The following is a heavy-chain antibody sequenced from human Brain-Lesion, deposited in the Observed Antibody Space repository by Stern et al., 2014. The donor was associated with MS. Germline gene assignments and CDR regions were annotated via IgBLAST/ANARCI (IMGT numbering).Heavy chain of an antibody. CDR1: GYTFTGYY. CDR2: INTKSGGT. Sequence: QVQLVESGAEVKKPGASVKVSCKASGYTFTGYYLHWVRQAPGQGLEWKGWINTKSGGTNYAQTFQGWVTMTREQTINKDFMVIRRFRSDDAAVYYCATYYYDSSGYNDFWGQGTLVTVSS. J-gene: IGHJ4*02. CDR3: ATYYYDSSGYNDF. D-gene: IGHD3-22*01. V-gene: IGHV1-2*04.